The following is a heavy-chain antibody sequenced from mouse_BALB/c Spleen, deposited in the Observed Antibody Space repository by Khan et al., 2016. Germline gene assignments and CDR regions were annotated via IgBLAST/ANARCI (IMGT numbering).Heavy chain of an antibody. CDR3: ASAGYYGYLAY. CDR1: GFDFSRYW. V-gene: IGHV4-1*02. CDR2: INPDSYTI. Sequence: EVKLLESGGGLVNPGGSLKLSCAASGFDFSRYWMSWVRQAPGKGLEWIGEINPDSYTINYTPSLKDKFIISRDNAKNTLYLQMSKVRSEDTALSYGASAGYYGYLAYWGQGTLVTVSA. J-gene: IGHJ3*01. D-gene: IGHD1-1*01.